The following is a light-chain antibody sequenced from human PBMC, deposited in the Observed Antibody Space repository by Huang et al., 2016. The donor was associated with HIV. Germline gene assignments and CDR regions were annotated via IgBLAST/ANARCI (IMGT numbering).Light chain of an antibody. V-gene: IGKV3-20*01. Sequence: EIVLTQSPGTLSLSPGERATLSCRASQSVSSSFLAWYQQEPGQAHRLLIYGASSRATGIPDRFSGSGSGTDFTLTISRLEPEDFAVYYCQHYGSSMYTFGQGTKLEIK. CDR3: QHYGSSMYT. CDR2: GAS. CDR1: QSVSSSF. J-gene: IGKJ2*01.